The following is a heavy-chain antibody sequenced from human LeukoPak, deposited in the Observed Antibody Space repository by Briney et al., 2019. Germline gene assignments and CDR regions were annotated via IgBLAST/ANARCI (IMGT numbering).Heavy chain of an antibody. Sequence: ASVKVSCKASGYTFTSYYMHWVRQAPGQGLEWMGVINPSDGSTTYAQKFQGRVTVTRDTSTSTVYMELSSLRSEDTAVYYCARQRYSGSYYFDYWGQGTLVTVSS. D-gene: IGHD1-26*01. CDR1: GYTFTSYY. V-gene: IGHV1-46*01. J-gene: IGHJ4*02. CDR3: ARQRYSGSYYFDY. CDR2: INPSDGST.